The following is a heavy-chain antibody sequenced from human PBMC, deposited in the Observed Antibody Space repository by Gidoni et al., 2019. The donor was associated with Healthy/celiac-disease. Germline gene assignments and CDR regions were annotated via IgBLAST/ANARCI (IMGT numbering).Heavy chain of an antibody. V-gene: IGHV3-30*18. CDR1: GFTFSSYG. D-gene: IGHD5-18*01. J-gene: IGHJ4*02. Sequence: QVQLVESGGGVVQPGRSLRLSCAASGFTFSSYGMHWVRQAPGKGLEWVAVISYDGSNKYYADSVKGRFTISRDNSKNTLYLQMNSLRAEDTVVYYCAKGGDVDTAMVRGYWGQGTLVTVSS. CDR2: ISYDGSNK. CDR3: AKGGDVDTAMVRGY.